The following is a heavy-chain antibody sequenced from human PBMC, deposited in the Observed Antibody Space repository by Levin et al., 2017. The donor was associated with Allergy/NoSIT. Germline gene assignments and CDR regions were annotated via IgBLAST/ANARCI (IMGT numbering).Heavy chain of an antibody. Sequence: PRASVKVSCKGSGYIFTNFWIGWVRQMPGKGLEWMGIIYPGDSDTRYSPSFKGQVTISADKSISTAYPQWSSLKASDIAMYYCAKLAGGGGSGSYFGSWGQGTLVTVSS. CDR1: GYIFTNFW. D-gene: IGHD3-10*01. V-gene: IGHV5-51*01. CDR2: IYPGDSDT. CDR3: AKLAGGGGSGSYFGS. J-gene: IGHJ5*02.